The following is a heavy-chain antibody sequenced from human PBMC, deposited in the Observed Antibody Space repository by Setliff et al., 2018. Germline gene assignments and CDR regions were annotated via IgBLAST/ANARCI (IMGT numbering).Heavy chain of an antibody. CDR1: GITFRTYS. CDR3: AKDSSGWPHSLISYFQH. Sequence: SLRLSCAASGITFRTYSLNWVRQAPGRGLEWISFISSDSRTIYYADSVKGRFTISRDNAKNTLYLQMNSLRAEDTAVYYCAKDSSGWPHSLISYFQHWGQGTLVTVSS. CDR2: ISSDSRTI. V-gene: IGHV3-48*01. D-gene: IGHD6-19*01. J-gene: IGHJ1*01.